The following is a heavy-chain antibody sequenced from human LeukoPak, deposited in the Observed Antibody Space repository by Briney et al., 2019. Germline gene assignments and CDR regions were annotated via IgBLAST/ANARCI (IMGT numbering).Heavy chain of an antibody. D-gene: IGHD2-2*02. Sequence: SETLSLTCTVSGGSISSYYWSWIRQPAGKGLEWIGRIYTSGSTNYNPPLKSRVTMSVDTSKNQFSLKLSSVTAADTAVYYCARDPRYCSSTSCYKDYYYMDVWGKGTTVTVSS. V-gene: IGHV4-4*07. CDR3: ARDPRYCSSTSCYKDYYYMDV. CDR1: GGSISSYY. CDR2: IYTSGST. J-gene: IGHJ6*03.